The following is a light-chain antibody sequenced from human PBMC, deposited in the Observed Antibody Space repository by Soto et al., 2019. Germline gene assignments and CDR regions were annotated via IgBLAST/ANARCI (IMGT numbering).Light chain of an antibody. CDR1: SSDVGGYNY. CDR3: SSYTTSNTRQIV. Sequence: QSALTQPDSVSGSPGQTITISSTGTSSDVGGYNYVSWYQHHPGKAPKLMIFDVSNRPSGVSNRFSGSKSGNTASLTISGLQPEDEADYYCSSYTTSNTRQIVFGTGTKLTVL. J-gene: IGLJ1*01. V-gene: IGLV2-14*03. CDR2: DVS.